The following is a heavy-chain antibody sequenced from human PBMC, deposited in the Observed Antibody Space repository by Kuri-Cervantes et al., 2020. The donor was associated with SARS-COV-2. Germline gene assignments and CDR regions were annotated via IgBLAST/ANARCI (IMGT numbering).Heavy chain of an antibody. CDR3: ARDLGIWRAFDI. Sequence: GSLRLSCTVSGGSISSYYWSWIRQPPGKGLEWIGYIYYSGSTNHNPSLKSRVTISVDTSKNQFSLKLSSVTAADTAVYYCARDLGIWRAFDIWGQGTMVTVSS. CDR1: GGSISSYY. V-gene: IGHV4-59*01. CDR2: IYYSGST. J-gene: IGHJ3*02. D-gene: IGHD3-16*01.